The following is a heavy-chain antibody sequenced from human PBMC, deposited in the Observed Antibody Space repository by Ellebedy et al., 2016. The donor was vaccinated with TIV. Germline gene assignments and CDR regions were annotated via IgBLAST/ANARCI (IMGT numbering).Heavy chain of an antibody. CDR3: ARRKGDGAYVYYFDY. V-gene: IGHV3-74*01. D-gene: IGHD4-17*01. J-gene: IGHJ4*02. Sequence: GGSLRLSXAASGFSLSSYTMNWVRQTPGKGLVWVSIINIDETVTRYAEFVKGRFTVSKDNSKNTLYLQMNSLRAEDTAVYYCARRKGDGAYVYYFDYWGQGTLVTVSS. CDR1: GFSLSSYT. CDR2: INIDETVT.